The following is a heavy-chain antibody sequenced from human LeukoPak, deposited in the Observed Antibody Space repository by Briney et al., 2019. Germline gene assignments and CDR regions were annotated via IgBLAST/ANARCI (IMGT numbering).Heavy chain of an antibody. J-gene: IGHJ3*02. CDR2: IYPGDSDT. D-gene: IGHD1-1*01. CDR1: GYSFTSYW. V-gene: IGHV5-51*01. Sequence: GESLKISFKGSGYSFTSYWIGWVRQMPGKGLEWMGIIYPGDSDTRYSPSFQGQVTISADKSISTAYLQWSSLKASDTAMYYCARGVPLLERLDAFDIWGQGTMVTVSS. CDR3: ARGVPLLERLDAFDI.